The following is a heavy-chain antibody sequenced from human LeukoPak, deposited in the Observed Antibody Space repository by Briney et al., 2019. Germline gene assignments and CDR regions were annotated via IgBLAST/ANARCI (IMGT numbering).Heavy chain of an antibody. CDR3: ARGPGYSSN. CDR1: GGSFSGYY. D-gene: IGHD6-13*01. J-gene: IGHJ4*02. Sequence: SETLSLTCAVYGGSFSGYYWSWIRQPPGKGLEWIGEINHSGSTNYNLSLKSRVTISVDTSKNQFSLKLSSVTAADTAVYYCARGPGYSSNWGQGTLVTVSS. V-gene: IGHV4-34*01. CDR2: INHSGST.